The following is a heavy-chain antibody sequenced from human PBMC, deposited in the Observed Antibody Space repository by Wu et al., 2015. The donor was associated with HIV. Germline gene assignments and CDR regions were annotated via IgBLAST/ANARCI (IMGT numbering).Heavy chain of an antibody. CDR2: INPSGGST. CDR3: ARDRELAVAANEDAFDI. Sequence: QVQLVQSGAEVKKPGASVKVSCKASGYTFTSYYMHWVRQAPGQGLEWMGIINPSGGSTSYAQKFQGRVTMTRDTSTSTVYMELSSLRSEDTAVYYCARDRELAVAANEDAFDIWGQGTMVTV. J-gene: IGHJ3*02. CDR1: GYTFTSYY. V-gene: IGHV1-46*01. D-gene: IGHD6-19*01.